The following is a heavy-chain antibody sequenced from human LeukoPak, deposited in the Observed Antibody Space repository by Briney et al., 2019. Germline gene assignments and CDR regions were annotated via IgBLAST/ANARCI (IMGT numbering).Heavy chain of an antibody. Sequence: SETLSLTCTVSGGSISSYYWSWIRQPPGKGLEWIGYIYYSGSTNYNPSLKSRVTISVDTSKNQFSLKLSSVTAADTAVYYCARAAMVRGVTHYYFDYWGQGTLVTVSS. CDR1: GGSISSYY. CDR2: IYYSGST. J-gene: IGHJ4*02. V-gene: IGHV4-59*01. D-gene: IGHD3-10*01. CDR3: ARAAMVRGVTHYYFDY.